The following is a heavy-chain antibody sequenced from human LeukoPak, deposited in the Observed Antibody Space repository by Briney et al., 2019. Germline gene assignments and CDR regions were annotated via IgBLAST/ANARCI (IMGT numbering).Heavy chain of an antibody. Sequence: ASVKVSCKVSGYTLTELSMHWVRQAPGKGLEWIGGFDPEDGETIYAQKFQGRVTMTEDTSTDTAYMELSSLRSEDTAVYYCATDPNYDSSGSSAYWGQGTLVTVSS. CDR3: ATDPNYDSSGSSAY. CDR2: FDPEDGET. V-gene: IGHV1-24*01. J-gene: IGHJ4*02. CDR1: GYTLTELS. D-gene: IGHD3-22*01.